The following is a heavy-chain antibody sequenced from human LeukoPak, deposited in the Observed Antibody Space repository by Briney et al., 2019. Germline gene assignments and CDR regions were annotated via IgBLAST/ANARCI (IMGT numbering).Heavy chain of an antibody. J-gene: IGHJ3*02. CDR1: GYPFSDYY. V-gene: IGHV1-2*02. D-gene: IGHD5-18*01. Sequence: ASVKVSCKASGYPFSDYYLHWVRQAPGQGLEWMGWINPNSGVTKYAQKFQGRVTMTRDTSISTAYMELSRLRSDDTAVYYCARDEVAMGGSIKPFDMWGQGTMVIVSS. CDR2: INPNSGVT. CDR3: ARDEVAMGGSIKPFDM.